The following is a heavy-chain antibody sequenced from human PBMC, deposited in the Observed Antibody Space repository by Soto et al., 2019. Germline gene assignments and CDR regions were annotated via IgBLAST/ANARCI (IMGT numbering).Heavy chain of an antibody. CDR3: AREGEMPYYYYGLDV. J-gene: IGHJ6*02. V-gene: IGHV1-18*01. CDR1: GYTFTTYG. Sequence: QVQLVQSGAEVRKPGASVKVSCKASGYTFTTYGISWVRQAPGQGLEWMGWISGYNGHTKYAQKFQGRVTMTTDTTTSTVYMDRRSLRSDDTDVYYCAREGEMPYYYYGLDVWGQGTTVTVSS. CDR2: ISGYNGHT. D-gene: IGHD3-16*01.